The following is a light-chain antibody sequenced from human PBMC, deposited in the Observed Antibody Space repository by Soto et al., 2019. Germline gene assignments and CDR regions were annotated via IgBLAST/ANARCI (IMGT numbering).Light chain of an antibody. CDR3: QQRSNWPLT. CDR1: QSVSNY. J-gene: IGKJ4*01. Sequence: EIVLKQSPATLSLSPGEGATLSCRASQSVSNYLAWYQQKPGQAPRLLIFDASKRATGIPARFSGSGSGTDFTLTISSLEPEDFAVYYCQQRSNWPLTFGGGTKVEIK. CDR2: DAS. V-gene: IGKV3-11*01.